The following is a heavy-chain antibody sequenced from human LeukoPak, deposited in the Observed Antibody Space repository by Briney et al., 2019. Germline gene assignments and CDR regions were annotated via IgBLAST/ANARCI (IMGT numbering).Heavy chain of an antibody. CDR2: IYTSGST. V-gene: IGHV4-4*07. J-gene: IGHJ5*02. Sequence: SETLSLTCTVSGGSISSYYWSWIRQPAGKGLEWIGRIYTSGSTNYNPSLKSRVTMSVDTPKNQFSLKLSSVTAADTAVYYCARDIAGFAEKNWFDPWGQGTLVTVSS. D-gene: IGHD1-20*01. CDR1: GGSISSYY. CDR3: ARDIAGFAEKNWFDP.